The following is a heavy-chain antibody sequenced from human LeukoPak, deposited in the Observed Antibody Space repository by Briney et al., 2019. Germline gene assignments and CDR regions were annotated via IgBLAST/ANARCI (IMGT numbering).Heavy chain of an antibody. CDR2: IYYSGST. D-gene: IGHD2-2*01. CDR1: GGSISSSSYY. Sequence: SETLSLTCTVSGGSISSSSYYWGWIRQPPGKGLEWIGYIYYSGSTYYNPSLKSRVTISVDTSKNQFSLKLSSVTAADTAVYYCARGSGVVVPVEYFQHWGQGTLVTVSS. V-gene: IGHV4-30-4*08. CDR3: ARGSGVVVPVEYFQH. J-gene: IGHJ1*01.